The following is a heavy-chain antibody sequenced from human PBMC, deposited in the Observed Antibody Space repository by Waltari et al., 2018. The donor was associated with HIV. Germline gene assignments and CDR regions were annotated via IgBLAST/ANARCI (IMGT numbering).Heavy chain of an antibody. Sequence: QLQLQESGPGLVKPSETLSLTCSVSGASIGSNYYWGWVRQPPGKGLEWIATISHSGNTYYNPSLKNRVTIPADTSKNQFSLKLSSVTATDTAVYYCLMEGYYYGMDVWGQGTTVTVSS. CDR2: ISHSGNT. CDR3: LMEGYYYGMDV. J-gene: IGHJ6*02. V-gene: IGHV4-39*01. CDR1: GASIGSNYY. D-gene: IGHD2-8*01.